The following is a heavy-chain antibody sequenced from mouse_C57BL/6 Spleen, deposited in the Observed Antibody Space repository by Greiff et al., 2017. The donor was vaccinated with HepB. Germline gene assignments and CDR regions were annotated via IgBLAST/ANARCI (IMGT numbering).Heavy chain of an antibody. Sequence: VQLQQSGPELVKPGASVKISCKASGYTFTDYYMNWVKQSHGKSLEWIGDINPNNGGTSYNQKFKGKATLTVDKSSSTAYMELRSLTSEDSAVYYCARSYYYGSSYGAFDYWGQGTTLTVSS. D-gene: IGHD1-1*01. V-gene: IGHV1-26*01. CDR3: ARSYYYGSSYGAFDY. CDR1: GYTFTDYY. J-gene: IGHJ2*01. CDR2: INPNNGGT.